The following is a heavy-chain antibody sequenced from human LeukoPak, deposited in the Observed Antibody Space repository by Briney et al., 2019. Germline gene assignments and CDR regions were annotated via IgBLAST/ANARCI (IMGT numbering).Heavy chain of an antibody. V-gene: IGHV3-30*02. CDR3: AKPYTGSWYIFDY. D-gene: IGHD6-13*01. CDR2: IRFDGSKK. Sequence: PGGSLRLSCAASGFTFRSYGIHWVRQAPGEGLDWVSFIRFDGSKKDYADSVKGRFTISRDNSKNTLYLQMSSLRGEDTAVYYCAKPYTGSWYIFDYWGQGTLVTVSS. CDR1: GFTFRSYG. J-gene: IGHJ4*02.